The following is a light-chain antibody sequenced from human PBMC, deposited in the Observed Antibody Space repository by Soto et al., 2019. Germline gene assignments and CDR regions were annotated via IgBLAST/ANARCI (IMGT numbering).Light chain of an antibody. CDR2: GAS. CDR1: QSVSSSY. CDR3: QQYGSSPLT. V-gene: IGKV3-20*01. J-gene: IGKJ4*01. Sequence: SLLTQSPGTLCLSPGERATLSCRASQSVSSSYLAWYQQKPGQAPRLXIYGASSRATGIPDRFSGSGSGTDFTLTISRLEPEDFAVYYCQQYGSSPLTFGGGTKVDIK.